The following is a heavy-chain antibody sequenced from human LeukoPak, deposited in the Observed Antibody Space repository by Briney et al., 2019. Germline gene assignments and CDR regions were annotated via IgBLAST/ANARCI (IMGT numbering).Heavy chain of an antibody. V-gene: IGHV1-69*04. D-gene: IGHD6-19*01. CDR3: ARVDSSGWYYSDY. Sequence: ASVTVSCKASGGTFSSYAISWVRLAPGQGLEWMGRIIPILGIANYAQKFQGRVTITADKSTSTAYMELSSLRSEDTAVYYCARVDSSGWYYSDYWGQGTLVTVSS. CDR2: IIPILGIA. J-gene: IGHJ4*02. CDR1: GGTFSSYA.